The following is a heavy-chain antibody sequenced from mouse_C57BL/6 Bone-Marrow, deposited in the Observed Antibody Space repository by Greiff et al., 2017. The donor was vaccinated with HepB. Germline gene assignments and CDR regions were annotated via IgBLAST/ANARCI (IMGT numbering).Heavy chain of an antibody. V-gene: IGHV5-4*03. D-gene: IGHD2-14*01. CDR1: GFTFSSYA. J-gene: IGHJ3*01. CDR2: ISAGGSYT. Sequence: EVKLMESGGGLVKPGGSLKLSCAASGFTFSSYAMSWVRQTPEKRLEWVATISAGGSYTYYPDNVKGRFTISRDNAKNNLYLQMSHLKSEDTAMYYCASPSYYREAWFAYWGQGTLVTVSA. CDR3: ASPSYYREAWFAY.